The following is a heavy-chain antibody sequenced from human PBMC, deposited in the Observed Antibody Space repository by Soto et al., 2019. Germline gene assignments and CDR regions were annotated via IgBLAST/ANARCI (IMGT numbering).Heavy chain of an antibody. Sequence: KVSCKASGGTFSSYAISWVRQSPGQGLEWMGGIIPIFGTANYAQKFQGRVTITADESTSTAYMELSSLRSEDTAVYYCASTYFPDSGNYGPKRADGFDYWGQGTLVTVAS. D-gene: IGHD1-7*01. V-gene: IGHV1-69*01. CDR2: IIPIFGTA. CDR3: ASTYFPDSGNYGPKRADGFDY. CDR1: GGTFSSYA. J-gene: IGHJ4*02.